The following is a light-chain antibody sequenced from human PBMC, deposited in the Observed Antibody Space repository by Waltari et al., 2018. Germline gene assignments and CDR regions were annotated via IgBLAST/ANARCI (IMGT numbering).Light chain of an antibody. Sequence: EIVLTQSPDTLSLSPGERATLSCTASQSVNNNYLAWYQQRPGQAPRALIYCASSRATGIPDRFSGSGSGTDFSLTISRLEPEDFGVYHCQQYGNSPITFGQGTRLEIK. CDR1: QSVNNNY. J-gene: IGKJ5*01. V-gene: IGKV3-20*01. CDR2: CAS. CDR3: QQYGNSPIT.